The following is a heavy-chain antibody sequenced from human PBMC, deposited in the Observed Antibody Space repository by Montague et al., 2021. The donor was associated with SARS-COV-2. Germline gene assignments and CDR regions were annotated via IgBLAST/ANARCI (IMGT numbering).Heavy chain of an antibody. CDR3: ARDSHYYDSSGHFDY. CDR2: IYYSGST. CDR1: GGSISSYY. D-gene: IGHD3-22*01. J-gene: IGHJ4*02. Sequence: SETLSLTCTVSGGSISSYYWSWIRQPPGKGLEWIGYIYYSGSTNYNPSLKSRVTIPVDTSKNQFSLKLSSVTAADTAVYYCARDSHYYDSSGHFDYWGQGTLVTVSS. V-gene: IGHV4-59*13.